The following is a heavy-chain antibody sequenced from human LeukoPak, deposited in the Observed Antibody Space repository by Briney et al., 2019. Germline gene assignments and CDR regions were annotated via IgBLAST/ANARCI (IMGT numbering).Heavy chain of an antibody. V-gene: IGHV4-34*01. Sequence: SETLSLTCAVYGGSFTAYYWSWIRQPPGKGLEWIGEINHSGSTKYNPSLKSRVTILVGTPNNRFSLKLSSVAAADTAVYYCAGRSYDSSGHNFDYWGQGTLVTVSS. J-gene: IGHJ4*02. CDR2: INHSGST. D-gene: IGHD3-22*01. CDR1: GGSFTAYY. CDR3: AGRSYDSSGHNFDY.